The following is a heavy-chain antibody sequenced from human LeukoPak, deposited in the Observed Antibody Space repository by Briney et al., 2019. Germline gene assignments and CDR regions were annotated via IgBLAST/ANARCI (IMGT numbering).Heavy chain of an antibody. J-gene: IGHJ6*02. CDR1: GFIFGDYG. CDR2: IGGRGGRT. V-gene: IGHV3-23*01. D-gene: IGHD6-19*01. CDR3: AKGRIAVAPYYGMDV. Sequence: GGSLRLSCAASGFIFGDYGMNWVRQAPGKGLEWVSGIGGRGGRTYYADSVQGRFTISRDNPNNTVDLQMNSLRAEDTAIYYCAKGRIAVAPYYGMDVWGRGTTVSVSS.